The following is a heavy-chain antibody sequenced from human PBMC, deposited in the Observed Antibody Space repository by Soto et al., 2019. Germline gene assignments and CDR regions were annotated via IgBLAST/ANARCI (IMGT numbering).Heavy chain of an antibody. V-gene: IGHV4-31*03. CDR3: ARDQPSPYGSGSSMDV. Sequence: SETLSLICTVSGGSISSGGYYWSWIRQHPGKGLEWIGYIYYSGSTYYNPSLKSRVTISVDTSKNQFSLKLSSVTAADTAVYYCARDQPSPYGSGSSMDVWRQGTTVTVTS. D-gene: IGHD3-10*01. CDR1: GGSISSGGYY. CDR2: IYYSGST. J-gene: IGHJ6*02.